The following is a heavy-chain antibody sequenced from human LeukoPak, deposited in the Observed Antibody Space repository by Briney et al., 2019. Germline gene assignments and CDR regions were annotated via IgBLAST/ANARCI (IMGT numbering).Heavy chain of an antibody. D-gene: IGHD3-10*01. J-gene: IGHJ4*02. CDR1: GFTFSSYN. CDR2: ISSSSSTI. V-gene: IGHV3-48*01. CDR3: ARGMVRGAPGNYFDY. Sequence: GGSLRLSCAASGFTFSSYNMNWVRQAPGKGLEWVSYISSSSSTIYYADSVKGRFTISRDNAKNSLYLQMNSLRAEDTAVYFCARGMVRGAPGNYFDYWGQGTLVTVSS.